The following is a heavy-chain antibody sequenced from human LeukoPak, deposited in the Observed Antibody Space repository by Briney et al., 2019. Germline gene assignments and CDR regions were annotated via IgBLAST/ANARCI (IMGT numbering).Heavy chain of an antibody. Sequence: ASVNVSCKASGYTFTSCGISWVRQAPGQGLEWMGWISAYNGNTNYAQKLQGRVTMTTDTSTSTAYMELRSLRSDDTAVYYCARDRSLELLWFGEASDYWGQGTLVTVSS. CDR1: GYTFTSCG. D-gene: IGHD3-10*01. J-gene: IGHJ4*02. V-gene: IGHV1-18*01. CDR2: ISAYNGNT. CDR3: ARDRSLELLWFGEASDY.